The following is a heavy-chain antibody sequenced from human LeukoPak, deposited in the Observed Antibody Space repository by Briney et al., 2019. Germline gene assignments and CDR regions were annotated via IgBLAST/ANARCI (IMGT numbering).Heavy chain of an antibody. CDR2: IYHSGRT. CDR1: GYSISSGYY. D-gene: IGHD2-15*01. V-gene: IGHV4-38-2*02. Sequence: SETLSLTCTVSGYSISSGYYWGWIRQPPGKGLEWIGSIYHSGRTFYNPSLKSRVTISVDTSKNQFSLKLTSVTAADTAVYYCARVRGISSAFDPWGQGTLVTVSS. CDR3: ARVRGISSAFDP. J-gene: IGHJ5*02.